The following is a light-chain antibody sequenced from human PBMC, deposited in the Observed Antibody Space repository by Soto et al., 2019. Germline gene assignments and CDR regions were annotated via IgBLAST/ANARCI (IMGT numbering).Light chain of an antibody. CDR2: LNSDGSH. J-gene: IGLJ2*01. CDR1: SGHSNYA. Sequence: QPVLTQSPSASASLGASVKLTYTLSSGHSNYAIAWHQQQSEKGPRYLMKLNSDGSHSKGDGIPDRFSGSSSGAERYLTISSLQSEDEADYYCRTWGSGIVVFGGGTKLTVL. CDR3: RTWGSGIVV. V-gene: IGLV4-69*01.